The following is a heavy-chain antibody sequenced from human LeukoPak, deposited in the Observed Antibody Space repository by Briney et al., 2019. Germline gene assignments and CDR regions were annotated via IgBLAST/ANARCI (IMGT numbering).Heavy chain of an antibody. V-gene: IGHV3-30*02. CDR2: IRYDGSNK. D-gene: IGHD5-18*01. CDR3: AKDRRYSYYYYYYMDV. CDR1: GFTFSSYG. Sequence: GGSLRLSCAASGFTFSSYGMHWVRQAPGKGLEWVAFIRYDGSNKYYADSGKGRFTISRDNSKNTLYLQMNSLRVEDTAVYYCAKDRRYSYYYYYYMDVWGKGTTVTISS. J-gene: IGHJ6*03.